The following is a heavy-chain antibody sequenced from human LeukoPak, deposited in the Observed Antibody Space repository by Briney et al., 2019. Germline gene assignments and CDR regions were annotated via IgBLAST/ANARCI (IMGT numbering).Heavy chain of an antibody. CDR2: INPNSGGT. D-gene: IGHD2-2*01. V-gene: IGHV1-2*02. Sequence: ASVKVSCKASGYTFTGYYMHWVRQAPGQGLEWMGWINPNSGGTNYAQKFQGRVTMTRDTSISTAYMELSRLRSDDTAVYHCARAGYCSSTSCDNNWFDPWGQGTLVTVSS. CDR1: GYTFTGYY. CDR3: ARAGYCSSTSCDNNWFDP. J-gene: IGHJ5*02.